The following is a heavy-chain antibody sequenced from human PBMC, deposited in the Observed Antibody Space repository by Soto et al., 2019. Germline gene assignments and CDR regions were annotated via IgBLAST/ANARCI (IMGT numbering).Heavy chain of an antibody. Sequence: QVQLQQSGPGLVKPSQTLSLTCAVSGGSISSEYFHWTWIRQSPGKGLEWIGYIHYTGSIMYNPSFKSRLTMAVDTTKNQFSLQLTSVTAADTAVYFCAREDDGGERDYYGLDVWGQGTTVTVSS. V-gene: IGHV4-30-4*08. D-gene: IGHD1-1*01. CDR1: GGSISSEYFH. J-gene: IGHJ6*02. CDR3: AREDDGGERDYYGLDV. CDR2: IHYTGSI.